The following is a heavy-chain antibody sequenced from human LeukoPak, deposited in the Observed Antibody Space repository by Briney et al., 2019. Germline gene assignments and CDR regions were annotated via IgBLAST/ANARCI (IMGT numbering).Heavy chain of an antibody. D-gene: IGHD3-9*01. V-gene: IGHV3-23*01. J-gene: IGHJ4*02. CDR3: AKALRYMDSFDY. CDR1: GFTVSGNY. Sequence: GGSLTLSCVASGFTVSGNYMSWVRQAPGKGLEWVSIISGGGDTTYYADSVKGRFTVSRDNSKNTVYLQMNSLRAEDTAVFYCAKALRYMDSFDYWGQGTLVTVSS. CDR2: ISGGGDTT.